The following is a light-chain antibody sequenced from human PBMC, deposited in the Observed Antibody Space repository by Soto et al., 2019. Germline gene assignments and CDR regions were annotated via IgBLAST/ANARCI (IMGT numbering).Light chain of an antibody. V-gene: IGLV1-40*01. CDR2: GNS. J-gene: IGLJ2*01. CDR1: SSNIGAGYD. CDR3: QSYGSSLSVR. Sequence: QSVLTQPPSVSGAPGQRVTISCTGSSSNIGAGYDVHWYQQLPGTAPKLLIYGNSNRPSGVPDRFSGSKSGTSASLAITGLQAEDEADYYCQSYGSSLSVRFGGGTQLTVL.